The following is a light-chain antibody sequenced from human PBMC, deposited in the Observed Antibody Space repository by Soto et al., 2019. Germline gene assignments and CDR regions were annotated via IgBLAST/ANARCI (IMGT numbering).Light chain of an antibody. CDR1: QGISTT. V-gene: IGKV1-13*02. J-gene: IGKJ5*01. CDR2: DAS. Sequence: AIQLTQSPSSLSASVGARVTITCRAGQGISTTLAWYQQKPGKPPKLLIYDASSLQSGVPSRFSGSGSGTDFSLTISSLQPEDFATYYCQQFNSYPITFGQGTRLEIK. CDR3: QQFNSYPIT.